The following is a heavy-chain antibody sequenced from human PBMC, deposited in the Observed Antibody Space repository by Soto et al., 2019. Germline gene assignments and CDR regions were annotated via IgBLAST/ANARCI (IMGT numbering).Heavy chain of an antibody. Sequence: QVQLVQSGAEVKKPGSSVKVSCKASGGTFSSYTISWVRQAPGQGLEWMGRIIPILGIANHAQKFQGRVTITADKSTRTAYMELSSLRSEDTAVYYCARGTYYDGSGSYRDYWGQGTLVTVSS. V-gene: IGHV1-69*02. D-gene: IGHD3-10*01. CDR1: GGTFSSYT. J-gene: IGHJ4*02. CDR3: ARGTYYDGSGSYRDY. CDR2: IIPILGIA.